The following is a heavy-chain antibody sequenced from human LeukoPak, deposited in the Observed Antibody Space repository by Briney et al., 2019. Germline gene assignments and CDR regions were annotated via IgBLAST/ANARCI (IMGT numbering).Heavy chain of an antibody. CDR3: ARAGGGWIQLWSDPLDAFDI. V-gene: IGHV4-59*12. D-gene: IGHD5-18*01. Sequence: SETLSLTCSVSDDSITMYYWTWIRQPPGKGLEWIGYVDHTGSTNFNPSLNGRVSISRDTTKNLFSLRLSSVTAADTAVYYCARAGGGWIQLWSDPLDAFDIWGQGTMVTVSS. J-gene: IGHJ3*02. CDR1: DDSITMYY. CDR2: VDHTGST.